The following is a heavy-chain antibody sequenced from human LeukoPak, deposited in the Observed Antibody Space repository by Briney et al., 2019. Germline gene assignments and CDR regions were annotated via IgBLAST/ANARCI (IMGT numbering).Heavy chain of an antibody. CDR2: ISPNSGGT. D-gene: IGHD4-17*01. J-gene: IGHJ5*02. CDR1: GYTFTGYY. V-gene: IGHV1-2*02. CDR3: ARDTETISGNWFDP. Sequence: ASVKVSCKASGYTFTGYYMHWVRQAPGQGLEWMGWISPNSGGTNYAQKFQGRVTMTRDTSISTAYMELSRLRSDDTAVYYCARDTETISGNWFDPWGQGTLVTVSS.